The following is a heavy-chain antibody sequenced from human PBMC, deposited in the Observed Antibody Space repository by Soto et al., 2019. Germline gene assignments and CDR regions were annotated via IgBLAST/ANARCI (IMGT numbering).Heavy chain of an antibody. Sequence: QLQESGPGLVKPSDTRSLTCTFSGGSVTSGSYSLSWIRKAPGKGLEWIGYIYYSGSTNSNPSLKSRVTISLDTSKTQVALKLSAVTAADTAGYYGARDYSMTYYYGMDVWGQGTTFTVSS. CDR2: IYYSGST. CDR1: GGSVTSGSYS. D-gene: IGHD2-15*01. J-gene: IGHJ6*02. V-gene: IGHV4-61*01. CDR3: ARDYSMTYYYGMDV.